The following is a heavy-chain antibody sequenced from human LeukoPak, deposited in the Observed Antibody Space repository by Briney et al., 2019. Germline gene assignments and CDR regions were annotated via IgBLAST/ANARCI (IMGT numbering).Heavy chain of an antibody. CDR1: GYTFTGYY. Sequence: ASVKVSCKASGYTFTGYYMHWVRQAPGQGLEWMGWINPNSGGTSYAQKFQGRVTMTRDTSISTAYMELSRLRSDDTAVYYCARDYYDSSDLDYWGQGTLVTVSS. D-gene: IGHD3-22*01. V-gene: IGHV1-2*02. J-gene: IGHJ4*02. CDR2: INPNSGGT. CDR3: ARDYYDSSDLDY.